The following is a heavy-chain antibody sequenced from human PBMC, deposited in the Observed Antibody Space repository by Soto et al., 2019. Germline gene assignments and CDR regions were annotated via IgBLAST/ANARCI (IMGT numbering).Heavy chain of an antibody. J-gene: IGHJ4*02. V-gene: IGHV3-33*01. D-gene: IGHD3-16*02. Sequence: GGSLRLSCAASGFTFSSYGMHWVRQAPGKGLEWVAVIWYDGSNKYYADSVKGRFAISRDNAKNTLYLQMNSLRDEDTAVYYCARGSLYDFNYWGQGTLVTVSS. CDR3: ARGSLYDFNY. CDR1: GFTFSSYG. CDR2: IWYDGSNK.